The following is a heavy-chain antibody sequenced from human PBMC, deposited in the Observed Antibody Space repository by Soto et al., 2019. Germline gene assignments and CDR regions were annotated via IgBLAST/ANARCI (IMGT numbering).Heavy chain of an antibody. J-gene: IGHJ6*02. CDR3: ARPADYGSGSYYRGTQGYGMDV. Sequence: ASVKVSCKASGYTFTSYAMHWVRQAPGQRLEWMGWINAGNGNTKYSQKFQGRVTITRDTSASTAYMELSSLRSEDTAVYYCARPADYGSGSYYRGTQGYGMDVWGQGTTVTVSS. CDR2: INAGNGNT. V-gene: IGHV1-3*01. D-gene: IGHD3-10*01. CDR1: GYTFTSYA.